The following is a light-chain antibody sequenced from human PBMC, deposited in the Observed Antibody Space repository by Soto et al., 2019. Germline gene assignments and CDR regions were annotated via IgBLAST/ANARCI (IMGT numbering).Light chain of an antibody. Sequence: EIVMTQSPATLSVSPGERATLSCRASQSVSSNLAWYQQKPGQAPRLLIYGASTRATGIPARFSGSGSGTEFTITISSLQSEDFAVYYCLQYNNWLGTFGQGTKLEIK. V-gene: IGKV3-15*01. J-gene: IGKJ2*01. CDR3: LQYNNWLGT. CDR2: GAS. CDR1: QSVSSN.